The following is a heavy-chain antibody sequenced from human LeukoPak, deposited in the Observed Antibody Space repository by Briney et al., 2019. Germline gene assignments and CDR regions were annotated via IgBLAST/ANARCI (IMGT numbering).Heavy chain of an antibody. D-gene: IGHD3-9*01. J-gene: IGHJ3*02. CDR1: GFTLRNYG. V-gene: IGHV3-33*06. CDR2: LWKDGSNN. CDR3: AKEYEIFVGAFDI. Sequence: TGGSLRLSCVASGFTLRNYGMHWVRQAPGKGLEWVAVLWKDGSNNFYADSVKGRFRFSRDNSKDTLYLQMNSLRAEDTAVYYCAKEYEIFVGAFDIWGQGTMVTVSS.